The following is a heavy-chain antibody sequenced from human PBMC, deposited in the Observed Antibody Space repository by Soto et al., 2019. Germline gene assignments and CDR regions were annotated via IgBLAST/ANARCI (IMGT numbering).Heavy chain of an antibody. D-gene: IGHD3-10*01. Sequence: EVQLLESGGGLVQPGGSLRLSCAASGFTFSSFAMSWVRQAPGKGLEWLAAITFRGDYTYYADSVKGRFTLSRDNARNRLDREMNSLQVEDTALYYCAKLGTMGVFGSWGQGTLLTVSS. CDR1: GFTFSSFA. V-gene: IGHV3-23*01. CDR2: ITFRGDYT. CDR3: AKLGTMGVFGS. J-gene: IGHJ4*02.